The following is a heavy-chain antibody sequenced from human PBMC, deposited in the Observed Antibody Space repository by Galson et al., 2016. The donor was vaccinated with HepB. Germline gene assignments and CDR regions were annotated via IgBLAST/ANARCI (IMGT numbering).Heavy chain of an antibody. V-gene: IGHV4-4*02. CDR1: GGPISSSNW. CDR3: ARGYTYGHRGS. Sequence: SETLSLTCAVSGGPISSSNWWSWVRQPPGKGLEWIGDIYHTGSTKDNTSLESRVTTPVDKSKNQFSLNLSSVTAADTAVYYCARGYTYGHRGSWGQGTPVLVSS. J-gene: IGHJ5*02. D-gene: IGHD5-18*01. CDR2: IYHTGST.